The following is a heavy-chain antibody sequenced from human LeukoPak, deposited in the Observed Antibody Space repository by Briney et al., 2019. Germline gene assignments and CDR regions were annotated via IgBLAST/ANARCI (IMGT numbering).Heavy chain of an antibody. CDR1: GGTFSSYA. V-gene: IGHV1-69*05. Sequence: GASVKVSCKASGGTFSSYAISWVRQAPGQGLEWMGRIIPIFGTANYAQKFQGRVTMTRDTSTSTVYMVLSSLRSEDTAVYYCARAVADFDYWGQGTLVTVSS. J-gene: IGHJ4*02. CDR2: IIPIFGTA. CDR3: ARAVADFDY. D-gene: IGHD6-19*01.